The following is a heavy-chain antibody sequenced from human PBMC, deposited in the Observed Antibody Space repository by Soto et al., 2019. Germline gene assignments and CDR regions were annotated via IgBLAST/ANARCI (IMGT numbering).Heavy chain of an antibody. CDR1: GYTFTGYY. D-gene: IGHD5-18*01. J-gene: IGHJ4*02. V-gene: IGHV1-2*04. CDR2: INPNSGGT. Sequence: QVQLVQSGAEVKKPGASVKVSCKASGYTFTGYYMHWVRQAPGQGLEWMGWINPNSGGTNYAQKFQGWVTMTRDTSISTAYMELSRLRSDDTVVYYCTLLVDTAMERDDYWGQGTLVTVSS. CDR3: TLLVDTAMERDDY.